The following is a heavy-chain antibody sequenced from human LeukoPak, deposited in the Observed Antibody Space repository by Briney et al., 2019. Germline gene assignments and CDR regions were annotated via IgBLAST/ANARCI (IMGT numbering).Heavy chain of an antibody. D-gene: IGHD4-23*01. J-gene: IGHJ4*02. CDR2: IWYDGSKE. CDR3: ARGRGGDYDGNRNYFDY. CDR1: GFTFSGYG. V-gene: IGHV3-33*01. Sequence: PGGSLRLSCAASGFTFSGYGMHWVRQTPGKGLEWVAVIWYDGSKEYFADSVKGRFTISRDNSKNTFYLQMNSLRAEDTAVYYCARGRGGDYDGNRNYFDYWGQGTLVTVSS.